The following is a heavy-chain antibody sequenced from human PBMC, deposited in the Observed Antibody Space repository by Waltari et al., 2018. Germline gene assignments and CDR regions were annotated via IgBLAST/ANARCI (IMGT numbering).Heavy chain of an antibody. J-gene: IGHJ4*02. CDR3: AVTPGTGTYCEY. Sequence: QVQLQESGPGLVKHSQTLSLTCTVYGDSINSGYYYYKWIRQPPGKCLEWLGDIYYTVTTAYNPSLKSRLSISVDTSKNQFSLKLTSVTATDTAVYYCAVTPGTGTYCEYWGQGILVAVSS. CDR2: IYYTVTT. V-gene: IGHV4-30-4*01. CDR1: GDSINSGYYY. D-gene: IGHD1-26*01.